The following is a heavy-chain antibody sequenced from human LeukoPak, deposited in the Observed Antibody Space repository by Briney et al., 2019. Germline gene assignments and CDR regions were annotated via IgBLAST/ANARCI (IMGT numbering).Heavy chain of an antibody. Sequence: AGGSLRLSCTASGFTFGDYAMSWFRQAPGKGLEWVSSISGSGGSTFYADSVKGRFTISRDNSKNTLYLQMNSLRAEDTAIYYCAKALSQQLVPDDAFDIWGQGTMVTVSS. CDR3: AKALSQQLVPDDAFDI. V-gene: IGHV3-23*01. D-gene: IGHD6-13*01. CDR1: GFTFGDYA. CDR2: ISGSGGST. J-gene: IGHJ3*02.